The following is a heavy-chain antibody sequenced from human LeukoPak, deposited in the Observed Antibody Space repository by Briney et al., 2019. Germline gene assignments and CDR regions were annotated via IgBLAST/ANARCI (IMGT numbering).Heavy chain of an antibody. CDR1: GYTFTGYY. CDR2: MNPNSGNT. CDR3: ARVYGPFSPFDY. Sequence: ASVKVSCKASGYTFTGYYMHWVRQAPGQGLEWMGWMNPNSGNTGYAQKFQGRVTMTRNTSISTAYMELSSLRSEDTAVYYCARVYGPFSPFDYWGQGTLVTVSS. J-gene: IGHJ4*02. V-gene: IGHV1-8*02. D-gene: IGHD2/OR15-2a*01.